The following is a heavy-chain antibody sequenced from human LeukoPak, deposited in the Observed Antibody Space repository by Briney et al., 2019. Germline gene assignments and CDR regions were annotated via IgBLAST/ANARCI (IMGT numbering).Heavy chain of an antibody. V-gene: IGHV1-18*01. J-gene: IGHJ4*02. D-gene: IGHD3-22*01. CDR2: ISAYNGNT. CDR3: ARAMNSWFLLDLDY. Sequence: ASVKVSCKASGYTFTSYGISWVRQAPGQGLEWMGWISAYNGNTNYAQKLQGRVTMTTDTSTSTAYMDLSSLRSDDTAMYYCARAMNSWFLLDLDYWGQGTLVTVSS. CDR1: GYTFTSYG.